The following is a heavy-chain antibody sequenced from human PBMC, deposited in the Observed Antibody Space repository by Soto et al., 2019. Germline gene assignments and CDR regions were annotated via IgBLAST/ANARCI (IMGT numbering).Heavy chain of an antibody. CDR1: GGSISSYY. CDR3: ARRARKDWSLDY. Sequence: QVHLQESGPGLLKPSETLSLTCTVSGGSISSYYCSWIRQPPGKGLEWIGYMTYSGSTNYNPSLKSRVTISLDTSKNQFSLRLSSVTAADTAVYYCARRARKDWSLDYWGQGTLVTVSS. V-gene: IGHV4-59*08. D-gene: IGHD3-9*01. J-gene: IGHJ4*02. CDR2: MTYSGST.